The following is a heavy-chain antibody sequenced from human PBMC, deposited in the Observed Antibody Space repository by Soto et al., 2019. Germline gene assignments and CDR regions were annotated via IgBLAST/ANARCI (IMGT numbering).Heavy chain of an antibody. D-gene: IGHD2-2*01. Sequence: SETLSLTCAVYGGSFSGYYWSWIRQPPGKGLEWIGEINHSGSTNYNPSLKSRVTISVDTSKNQFSLKLSSVTAADTAVYYCARGERAIKKRDCRSTSCRLINYWGQGTLVT. CDR1: GGSFSGYY. J-gene: IGHJ4*02. CDR2: INHSGST. V-gene: IGHV4-34*01. CDR3: ARGERAIKKRDCRSTSCRLINY.